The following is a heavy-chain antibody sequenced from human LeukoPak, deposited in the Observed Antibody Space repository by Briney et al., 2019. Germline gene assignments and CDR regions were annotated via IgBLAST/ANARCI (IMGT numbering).Heavy chain of an antibody. D-gene: IGHD1-1*01. V-gene: IGHV4-38-2*02. CDR3: ARVGIHDWFDP. CDR1: GYSISSGYY. J-gene: IGHJ5*02. Sequence: SETLSLTCTVSGYSISSGYYWGWIRQPPGKGREGIGSIYHSGSTYYNPSLKSRVTISVDTSKNQFSLKLSSVTAADTAVYYCARVGIHDWFDPCGQGTLVTVSS. CDR2: IYHSGST.